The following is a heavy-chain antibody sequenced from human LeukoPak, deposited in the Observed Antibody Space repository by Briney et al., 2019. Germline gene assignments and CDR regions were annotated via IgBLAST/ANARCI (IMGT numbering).Heavy chain of an antibody. CDR3: ARGRNDSGTGENY. CDR1: DLSFSGYY. CDR2: INRSGSS. Sequence: PSETLTLTCAVYDLSFSGYYWSWIRQPPGKGLEWVGGINRSGSSNYNASPKSRVTILLNTSKNQFSLKVRYVTVADTAVYYCARGRNDSGTGENYWGQGTLVTVSS. D-gene: IGHD1-1*01. V-gene: IGHV4-34*01. J-gene: IGHJ4*02.